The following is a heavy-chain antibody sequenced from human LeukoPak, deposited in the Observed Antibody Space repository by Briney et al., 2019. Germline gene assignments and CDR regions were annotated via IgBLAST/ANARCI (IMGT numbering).Heavy chain of an antibody. CDR1: GGSFSGYY. D-gene: IGHD3-16*02. CDR3: ARGNYDYVWGSYRYTYNWFDP. CDR2: INHSGST. V-gene: IGHV4-34*01. Sequence: SETLSLTCAVYGGSFSGYYWSWIRQPPGKGLEWIGEINHSGSTNYNPSLKSRVTISVDTSKNQFSLKLSSVTAADTAVNYCARGNYDYVWGSYRYTYNWFDPWGQGTLVTVSS. J-gene: IGHJ5*02.